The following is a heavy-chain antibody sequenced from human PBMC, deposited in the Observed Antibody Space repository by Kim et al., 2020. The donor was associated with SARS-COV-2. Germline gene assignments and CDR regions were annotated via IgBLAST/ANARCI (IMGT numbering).Heavy chain of an antibody. Sequence: SVKVSCKASGGTFSSYAISWVRQAPGQGLEWMGRIIPILGIANYAQKFQGRVTITADKSTSTAYMELSSLRSEDTAVYYCARDPLPYCSGGSCQLLYYYGMDVWGQGTTVTVSS. CDR1: GGTFSSYA. CDR3: ARDPLPYCSGGSCQLLYYYGMDV. J-gene: IGHJ6*02. CDR2: IIPILGIA. V-gene: IGHV1-69*04. D-gene: IGHD2-15*01.